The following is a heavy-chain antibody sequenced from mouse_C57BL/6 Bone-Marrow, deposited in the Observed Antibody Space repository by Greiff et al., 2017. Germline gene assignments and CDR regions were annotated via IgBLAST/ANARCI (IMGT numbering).Heavy chain of an antibody. V-gene: IGHV2-5*01. D-gene: IGHD3-3*01. J-gene: IGHJ1*03. CDR1: GFSLTSYG. CDR2: IWRGGST. Sequence: VQLQESGHGLVQPSQSLSITCTVSGFSLTSYGVHWVRQSPGKGLEWLGVIWRGGSTDYNAAFMSRLSITKDNSKSQVFFKMNSLQADDTAIYYCAKKGGDVGNWYFDVWGTGTTVTVSS. CDR3: AKKGGDVGNWYFDV.